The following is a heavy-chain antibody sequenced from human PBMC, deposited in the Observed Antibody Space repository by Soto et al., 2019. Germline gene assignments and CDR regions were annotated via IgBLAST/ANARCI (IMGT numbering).Heavy chain of an antibody. Sequence: ASVKVSCKASGGTFSSYAISWVRQAPGQGLEWMGGIIPIFGTANYAQKFQGRVTITADESTSTAYMELSSLRSEDTAVYYCARAHDYGGKYGNYYFDYWGQGTLLTVSS. CDR1: GGTFSSYA. D-gene: IGHD4-17*01. J-gene: IGHJ4*02. CDR3: ARAHDYGGKYGNYYFDY. V-gene: IGHV1-69*13. CDR2: IIPIFGTA.